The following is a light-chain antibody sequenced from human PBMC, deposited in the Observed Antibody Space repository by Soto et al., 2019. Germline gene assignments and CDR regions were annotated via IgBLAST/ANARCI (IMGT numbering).Light chain of an antibody. CDR3: AARDDSLNGWV. CDR1: SSNIGNNA. V-gene: IGLV1-36*01. Sequence: QSVLTQPPSVSEAPRQRVTISCSGSSSNIGNNAVNWYQQFPGKAPKLLIYYDDLLPSGVSDRFSGSKSGTSASLAISGLQSEDEADYYCAARDDSLNGWVFGGGTKVTVL. CDR2: YDD. J-gene: IGLJ3*02.